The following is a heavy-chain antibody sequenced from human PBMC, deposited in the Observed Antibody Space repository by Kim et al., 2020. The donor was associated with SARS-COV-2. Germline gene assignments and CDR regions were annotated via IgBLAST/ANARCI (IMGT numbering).Heavy chain of an antibody. D-gene: IGHD3-3*01. CDR2: INTNTGNP. V-gene: IGHV7-4-1*02. CDR3: ARDSAMNTIFGVVINGGWFDP. Sequence: ASVKVSCKASGYTFTSYAMNWVRQAPGQGLDWMGWINTNTGNPTYAQGFTGRFVFSWDTSVSTAYLQISSLKAEDTAVYYCARDSAMNTIFGVVINGGWFDPWGQGTLVTVSS. J-gene: IGHJ5*02. CDR1: GYTFTSYA.